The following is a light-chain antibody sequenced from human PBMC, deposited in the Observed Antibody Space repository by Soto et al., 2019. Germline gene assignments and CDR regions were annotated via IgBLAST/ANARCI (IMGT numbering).Light chain of an antibody. V-gene: IGKV1-5*03. CDR3: QQYNTYSWT. J-gene: IGKJ1*01. Sequence: DIQMTQFPSTLSESVGDRVTITCRASQSISNRLAWFQQKSGEAPNLLIHKASSLESGVPSRFSGSGSGTEFTLTISSLQPDDFATYYCQQYNTYSWTFGQGTKV. CDR2: KAS. CDR1: QSISNR.